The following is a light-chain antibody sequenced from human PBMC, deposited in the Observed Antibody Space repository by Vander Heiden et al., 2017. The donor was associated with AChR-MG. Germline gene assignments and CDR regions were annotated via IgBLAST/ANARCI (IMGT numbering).Light chain of an antibody. CDR2: GNK. Sequence: QSVLTQPPSASGTPGQRVTISCSGTTSNIGSNTVDWYQQLPGTAPKLLIYGNKQRPSGVPDRFAGSKSGTSASLAISGLQSEDEADYYCAAWDDSLNGGVFGGGTKLTVL. V-gene: IGLV1-44*01. CDR1: TSNIGSNT. CDR3: AAWDDSLNGGV. J-gene: IGLJ3*02.